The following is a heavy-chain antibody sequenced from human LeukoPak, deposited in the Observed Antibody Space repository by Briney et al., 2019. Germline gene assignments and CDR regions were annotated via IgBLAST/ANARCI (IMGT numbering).Heavy chain of an antibody. V-gene: IGHV4-59*02. J-gene: IGHJ3*02. CDR1: GVSVDAYQ. D-gene: IGHD3-10*01. CDR3: ARGGEFDVFDI. CDR2: VYYTGYT. Sequence: SETLSLTCAVSGVSVDAYQWNWIRRPPGKGLEWIGYVYYTGYTNYKPSLQGRVAISIDTSNNQFSLKLTSVTPADTATYYCARGGEFDVFDIWGQGRAVTVSS.